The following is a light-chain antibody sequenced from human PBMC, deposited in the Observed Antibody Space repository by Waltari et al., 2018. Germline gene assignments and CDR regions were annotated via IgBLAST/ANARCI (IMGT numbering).Light chain of an antibody. CDR2: KAS. J-gene: IGKJ1*01. CDR1: QSIDSW. V-gene: IGKV1-5*03. CDR3: QEYNSFSWT. Sequence: DIQMTQSPSTLSASVGDRVTISCRASQSIDSWLAWYQQKPGKAPKLLIYKASSLESGVPSRCSGSGSGTEFTLTISSLQPDDFATYYCQEYNSFSWTFGQGTKVEIK.